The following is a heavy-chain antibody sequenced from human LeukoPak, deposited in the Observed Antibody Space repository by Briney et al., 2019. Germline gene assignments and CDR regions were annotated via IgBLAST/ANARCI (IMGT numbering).Heavy chain of an antibody. J-gene: IGHJ6*02. D-gene: IGHD3-22*01. CDR1: GFTFDDYA. Sequence: PGGSLRLSCAASGFTFDDYAMHWVRRAPGKGLEWVSGSSRNSGSIGYADSVKGRFTISRDNAKNSLYLQMNSLRAEDTALYYCAKDIGYDSSGRYGMDVWGQGTTVTVSS. V-gene: IGHV3-9*01. CDR3: AKDIGYDSSGRYGMDV. CDR2: SSRNSGSI.